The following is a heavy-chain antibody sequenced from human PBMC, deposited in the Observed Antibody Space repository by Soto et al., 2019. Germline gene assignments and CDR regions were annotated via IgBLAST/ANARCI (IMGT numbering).Heavy chain of an antibody. D-gene: IGHD3-22*01. Sequence: GGSLRLSCAASGFTFVDYAMTWVRQAPGKELEWVSTISGSGDSTNYADSVKGRFTISRDNSKTTLYLQMNSLRVEDTAIYYCAKPLRGSTNYDTSGYSFDYWGQGTLVTVSS. CDR3: AKPLRGSTNYDTSGYSFDY. CDR2: ISGSGDST. J-gene: IGHJ4*02. V-gene: IGHV3-23*01. CDR1: GFTFVDYA.